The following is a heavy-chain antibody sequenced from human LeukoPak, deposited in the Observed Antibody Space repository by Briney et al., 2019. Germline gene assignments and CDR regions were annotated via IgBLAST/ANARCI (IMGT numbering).Heavy chain of an antibody. CDR1: GFTFSSYA. V-gene: IGHV3-23*01. CDR2: ISGSGGST. Sequence: PGGSLRLSCAASGFTFSSYAMSWVRQAPGKGLEWVSAISGSGGSTYYADSVKGRFSISRDNSKNKLYLQMNSLRAEDAAVYYCAREGSRTPYYYDSSGYYFDYWGQGTLVTVSS. J-gene: IGHJ4*02. CDR3: AREGSRTPYYYDSSGYYFDY. D-gene: IGHD3-22*01.